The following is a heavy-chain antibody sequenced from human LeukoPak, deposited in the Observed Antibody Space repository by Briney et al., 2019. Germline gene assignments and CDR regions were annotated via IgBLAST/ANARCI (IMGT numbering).Heavy chain of an antibody. V-gene: IGHV3-33*01. CDR2: IWYDGSNK. CDR3: ARDPLWDSSGYFDY. J-gene: IGHJ4*02. CDR1: GFTFSSYG. D-gene: IGHD3-22*01. Sequence: GGSLRLSCAASGFTFSSYGMHWVRQDLGKGLEWVAVIWYDGSNKYYADSLKGRFTISRDNSKNTLYLQMNSLRAEDTAVYYCARDPLWDSSGYFDYWGQGTLVTVSS.